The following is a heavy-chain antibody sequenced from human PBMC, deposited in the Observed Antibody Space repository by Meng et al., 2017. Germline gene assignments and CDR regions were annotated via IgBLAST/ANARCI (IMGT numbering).Heavy chain of an antibody. CDR3: ARDEDISAAGKLFGDY. V-gene: IGHV1-2*06. D-gene: IGHD6-13*01. CDR1: GYSFTAYY. J-gene: IGHJ4*02. CDR2: IDPNSGVT. Sequence: QVQLVHAGAEVKKPGASVKVSCKSSGYSFTAYYIHWPRQAPGQGLEWMGRIDPNSGVTEYAHKFHGRVTVTGDTSISTAYMELRRLTSDDTAVYYCARDEDISAAGKLFGDYWGQGTLVTVSS.